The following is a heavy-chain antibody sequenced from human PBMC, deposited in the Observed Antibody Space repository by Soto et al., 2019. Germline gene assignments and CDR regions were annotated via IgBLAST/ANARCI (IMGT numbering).Heavy chain of an antibody. J-gene: IGHJ4*02. CDR2: LANDGSYQ. CDR3: ARSIGGSSYYPPDY. D-gene: IGHD2-15*01. Sequence: VQLVESGGGVVQPGGSLRLSCAASGFTFSDYGMHWVRQSPGEGLEWVAILANDGSYQYYAESVKGRFTISRDNSKNTLYLQMDSLRPEDTAVYYCARSIGGSSYYPPDYWGQGTLVTVSS. V-gene: IGHV3-30*03. CDR1: GFTFSDYG.